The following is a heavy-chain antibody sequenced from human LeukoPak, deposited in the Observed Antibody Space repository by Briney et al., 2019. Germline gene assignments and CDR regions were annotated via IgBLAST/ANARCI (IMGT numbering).Heavy chain of an antibody. CDR2: ISYDGSNK. V-gene: IGHV3-30-3*01. CDR3: ARVPTLYYYDSSGYDY. J-gene: IGHJ4*02. CDR1: GFTFSSYA. Sequence: GRSLRLSCAASGFTFSSYAMHWVRQAPGKGLEWVAVISYDGSNKYYADSVKGRFTISRDNSKNTLYLQMNSLRAEDTAVYYCARVPTLYYYDSSGYDYWGQGTLVTVSS. D-gene: IGHD3-22*01.